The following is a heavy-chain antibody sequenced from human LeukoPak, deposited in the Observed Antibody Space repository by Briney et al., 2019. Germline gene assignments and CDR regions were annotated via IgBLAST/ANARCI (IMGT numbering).Heavy chain of an antibody. J-gene: IGHJ4*02. CDR3: TARPKLRTRPLQYYFDY. D-gene: IGHD4-11*01. CDR2: IKSKTDGGTT. CDR1: GFTFSNAW. V-gene: IGHV3-15*01. Sequence: PGGSLRLSCAASGFTFSNAWMSWVRQAPGKGPEWVGRIKSKTDGGTTDYAAPVKGRFTISRDDSKNTLYLQMNSLKTEDTAVYYCTARPKLRTRPLQYYFDYWGQGTLVTVSS.